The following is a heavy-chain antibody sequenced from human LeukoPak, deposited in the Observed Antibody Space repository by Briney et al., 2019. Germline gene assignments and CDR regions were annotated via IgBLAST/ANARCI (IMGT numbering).Heavy chain of an antibody. CDR1: GYTFTGYY. D-gene: IGHD6-13*01. V-gene: IGHV1-2*02. CDR2: INPNNGGT. CDR3: ARGGSRSSGAFDI. J-gene: IGHJ3*02. Sequence: GASVKVSCKASGYTFTGYYLHWMRQAPGQGLEWVVWINPNNGGTNYAQTFQDRVTMTRDTSISTAYMELSRLRFDDTAVYYCARGGSRSSGAFDIWGQGTMVTVSS.